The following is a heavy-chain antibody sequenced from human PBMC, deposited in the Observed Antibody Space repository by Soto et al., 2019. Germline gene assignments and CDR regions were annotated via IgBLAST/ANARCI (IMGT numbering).Heavy chain of an antibody. CDR1: GFTFSSYA. D-gene: IGHD3-10*01. V-gene: IGHV3-23*01. CDR2: SSGSGGST. CDR3: AKNFVPPALWFGETYAFDS. J-gene: IGHJ3*02. Sequence: EVQLLESGGGLVQPGGSLRLSCAASGFTFSSYAMSWVRQAPGKGLEWVSISSGSGGSTYYADSVKGRFTISRDNSNTRLYRQMKSPSAEDTTVYYFAKNFVPPALWFGETYAFDSCGQGTMVTVSS.